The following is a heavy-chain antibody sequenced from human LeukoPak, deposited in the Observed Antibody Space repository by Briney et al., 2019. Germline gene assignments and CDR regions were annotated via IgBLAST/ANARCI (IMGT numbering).Heavy chain of an antibody. J-gene: IGHJ4*02. CDR2: IIPIFGTA. Sequence: GSSVKVSCKASGGTFRSYAISWVRQAPGQGLEWMGGIIPIFGTANYAQKFQGRVTITTDESTSTAYMELSSLRSEDTAVYYCARHPRPLGMSGGNYYDYWGQGTLVTVSS. D-gene: IGHD2-15*01. CDR3: ARHPRPLGMSGGNYYDY. CDR1: GGTFRSYA. V-gene: IGHV1-69*05.